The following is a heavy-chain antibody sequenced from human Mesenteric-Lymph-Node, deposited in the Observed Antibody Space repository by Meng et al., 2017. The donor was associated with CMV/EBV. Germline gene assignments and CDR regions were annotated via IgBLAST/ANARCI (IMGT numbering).Heavy chain of an antibody. J-gene: IGHJ6*02. Sequence: GGSLRLSCAASGFTFSNAWMSWVRQAPGKGLEWVGRIKSKTDGGTTDYAAPVKGRFTISRDDSKNTLYLQMNSLKTEDTAIYYCAKYHFGDYYYGMDVWGQGTTVTVSS. CDR1: GFTFSNAW. D-gene: IGHD3-16*01. CDR3: AKYHFGDYYYGMDV. CDR2: IKSKTDGGTT. V-gene: IGHV3-15*01.